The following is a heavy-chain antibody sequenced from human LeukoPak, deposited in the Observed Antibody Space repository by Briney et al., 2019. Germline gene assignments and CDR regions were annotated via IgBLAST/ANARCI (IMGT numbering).Heavy chain of an antibody. CDR3: ARSTGTVTKGGFDY. CDR1: GFTFSTYS. J-gene: IGHJ4*02. V-gene: IGHV3-21*01. D-gene: IGHD4-17*01. CDR2: ISSSSSYI. Sequence: GGSLRLSCEASGFTFSTYSMNWVRQAPGKGLEWVSSISSSSSYIYYADSVKGRFTISRDNAKNSLYLQMNSLRAEDTAVYYCARSTGTVTKGGFDYWGQGTLVTVSS.